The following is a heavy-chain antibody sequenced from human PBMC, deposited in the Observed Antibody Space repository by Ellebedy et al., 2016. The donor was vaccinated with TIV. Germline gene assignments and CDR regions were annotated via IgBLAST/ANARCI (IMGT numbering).Heavy chain of an antibody. D-gene: IGHD3-3*01. CDR3: STVEWYRSDY. Sequence: GGSLRLSCVASGFTFGNYWMNWVRQAPGKGLEWVAFINPDGTKKFYVDSVKGRFTISRDNAKNSLYLQMNTLGGEDTAVYYCSTVEWYRSDYWGQGTLVTVSS. CDR2: INPDGTKK. CDR1: GFTFGNYW. V-gene: IGHV3-7*01. J-gene: IGHJ4*02.